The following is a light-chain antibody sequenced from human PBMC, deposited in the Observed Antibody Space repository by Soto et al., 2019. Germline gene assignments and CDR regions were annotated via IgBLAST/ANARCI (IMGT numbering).Light chain of an antibody. Sequence: IVMTQTPLSSAVTLGQPASISCRSSQSLEDSDGNSYLSWLHQRPGQPPRLLIYKISDRLSGVPDRFSGSGAATVFTLRISRVKDDDVGLYYCMQATQFPWTFGQGTKVDIK. CDR3: MQATQFPWT. CDR2: KIS. J-gene: IGKJ1*01. CDR1: QSLEDSDGNSY. V-gene: IGKV2-24*01.